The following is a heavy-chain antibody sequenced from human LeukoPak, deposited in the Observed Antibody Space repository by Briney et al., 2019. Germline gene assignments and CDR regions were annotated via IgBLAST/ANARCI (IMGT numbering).Heavy chain of an antibody. CDR3: ARENWLRFKSYYYDYYMDV. Sequence: GGSLGLSCAASGFTFSSYEMNWVRQAPGKGLEGVSSISSSGSTIYYADSVKGRFTISRDNAKNSLYLQMNSLRAEDTAVCYCARENWLRFKSYYYDYYMDVWGKGTTVTISS. J-gene: IGHJ6*03. D-gene: IGHD5-12*01. CDR1: GFTFSSYE. V-gene: IGHV3-48*03. CDR2: ISSSGSTI.